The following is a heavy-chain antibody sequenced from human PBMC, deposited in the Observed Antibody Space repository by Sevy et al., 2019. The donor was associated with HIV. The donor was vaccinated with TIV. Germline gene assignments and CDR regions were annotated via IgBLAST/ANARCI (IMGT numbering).Heavy chain of an antibody. V-gene: IGHV3-53*01. CDR2: IYRGDNV. D-gene: IGHD2-21*01. Sequence: GGSLRLSCAASGLAVSDNYMNWVRQAPGKGLEWVSVIYRGDNVYYADDVRGRFTISRDTDKKMVYLQVNSLRVEDTAVYYCARGLGGYGKAYYFDIWGQGTLVTVSS. J-gene: IGHJ4*02. CDR1: GLAVSDNY. CDR3: ARGLGGYGKAYYFDI.